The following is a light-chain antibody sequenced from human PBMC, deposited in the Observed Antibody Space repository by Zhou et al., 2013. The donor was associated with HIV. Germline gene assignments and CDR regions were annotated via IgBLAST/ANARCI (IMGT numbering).Light chain of an antibody. V-gene: IGKV3-20*01. CDR1: QSVTNDY. J-gene: IGKJ1*01. Sequence: DIVLTQSPDTLSLSPGERATLSCRASQSVTNDYLAWYQQKPGQAPRLLIFAASSRATGIPDRFSGSGSETDFTLTITRLAPEDFAVYYCHQYGSSPKAFGQGTKVE. CDR3: HQYGSSPKA. CDR2: AAS.